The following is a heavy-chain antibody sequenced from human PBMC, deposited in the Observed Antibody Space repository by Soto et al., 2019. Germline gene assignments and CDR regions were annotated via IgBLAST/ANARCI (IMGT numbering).Heavy chain of an antibody. CDR1: GGSISSGGYY. CDR2: IYHSGST. D-gene: IGHD5-18*01. Sequence: KASETLSLTCTVSGGSISSGGYYWSWIRQHPGKGLEWIGYIYHSGSTYYNPSLKSRVTISVDTSKNQFSLKLSSVTAADTAVYYCAITRGYSYGPFDYWGQGTLVTVSS. V-gene: IGHV4-31*03. CDR3: AITRGYSYGPFDY. J-gene: IGHJ4*02.